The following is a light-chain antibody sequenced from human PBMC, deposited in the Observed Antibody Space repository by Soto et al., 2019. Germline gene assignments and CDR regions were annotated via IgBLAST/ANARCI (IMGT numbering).Light chain of an antibody. V-gene: IGKV3-20*01. CDR2: GAS. Sequence: SLSPATLSVSPGESTTLSCRASQSVSSNVAWYQQKPGQAPRLLIYGASSRAAGIPDRFSGSGSGTDFTLTISRLEAEDFAVYYCQQSGSSPWTFGQGTKVDIK. J-gene: IGKJ1*01. CDR3: QQSGSSPWT. CDR1: QSVSSN.